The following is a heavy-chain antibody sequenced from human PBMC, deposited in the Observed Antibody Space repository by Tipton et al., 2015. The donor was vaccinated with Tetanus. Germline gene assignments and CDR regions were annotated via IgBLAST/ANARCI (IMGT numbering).Heavy chain of an antibody. CDR2: ISVRGSHT. CDR3: AKDPASRGWFDL. Sequence: SLRLSCAASGFTFSNYAMAWVRQAPGKGLEWVSGISVRGSHTYYADPVKGRFSISRDNSKNTVYLQMNSLRDEDTAVYYCAKDPASRGWFDLWGQGTLVSFSS. V-gene: IGHV3-23*01. J-gene: IGHJ5*02. CDR1: GFTFSNYA.